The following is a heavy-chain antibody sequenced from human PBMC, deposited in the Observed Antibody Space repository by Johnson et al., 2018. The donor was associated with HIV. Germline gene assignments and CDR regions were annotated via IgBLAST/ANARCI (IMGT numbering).Heavy chain of an antibody. CDR2: MYSDGGT. CDR3: ARDAPNFFHSSGVRDDAFDI. CDR1: GLTVSGNY. Sequence: VQLVESGGGLIQPGGSLRLSCAASGLTVSGNYMNWVRQAPGKGLEWVSVMYSDGGTYYADSVQGRFTLSRDNSQNTLYLQMNSLRAEDTAVYYCARDAPNFFHSSGVRDDAFDIWGPGTMVTVSS. D-gene: IGHD3-22*01. V-gene: IGHV3-66*01. J-gene: IGHJ3*02.